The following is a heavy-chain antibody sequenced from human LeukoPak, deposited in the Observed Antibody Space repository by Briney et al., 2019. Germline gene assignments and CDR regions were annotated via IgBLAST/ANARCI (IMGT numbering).Heavy chain of an antibody. CDR2: IYYSGST. V-gene: IGHV4-59*01. CDR1: GGSISSYY. D-gene: IGHD5-24*01. CDR3: ARGKRWLRQIDT. J-gene: IGHJ5*02. Sequence: PSETLSLTCTVSGGSISSYYWSWIRQPPGKGLEWIGYIYYSGSTNYNPSLKSRVTISVDTSKNQFSLKLTSVTAADTAVYYCARGKRWLRQIDTWGQGTLVTVSS.